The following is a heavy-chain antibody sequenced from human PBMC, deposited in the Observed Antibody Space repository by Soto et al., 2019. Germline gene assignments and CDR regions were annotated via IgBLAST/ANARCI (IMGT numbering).Heavy chain of an antibody. CDR1: GGSISNYY. V-gene: IGHV4-59*01. Sequence: SETLSLTCTVSGGSISNYYGSWIRQPPGKGLEWIGYISYTGRPNYNPSLESRVTVSVDTSKNQFSLKLSSVTAADTAIYYCARGGTYSSLLIRDRFDPWGQGTLVTISS. J-gene: IGHJ5*02. D-gene: IGHD6-6*01. CDR2: ISYTGRP. CDR3: ARGGTYSSLLIRDRFDP.